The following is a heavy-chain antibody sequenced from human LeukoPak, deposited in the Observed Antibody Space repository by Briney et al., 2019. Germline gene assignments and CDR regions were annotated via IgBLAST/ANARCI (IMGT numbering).Heavy chain of an antibody. Sequence: GGSLRLSWAASGFTVSNTYMSWVRQAPGKGLEWVSIIYSGGVTRYADSVKGRFTISRDNSRNTLYLPMNSMRAEDTALYYCARDNSDSSGFTWGQGTLVTVSS. CDR1: GFTVSNTY. J-gene: IGHJ4*02. V-gene: IGHV3-53*01. CDR3: ARDNSDSSGFT. D-gene: IGHD3-22*01. CDR2: IYSGGVT.